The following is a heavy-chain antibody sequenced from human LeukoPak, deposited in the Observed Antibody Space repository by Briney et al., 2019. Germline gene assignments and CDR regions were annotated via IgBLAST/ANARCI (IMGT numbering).Heavy chain of an antibody. CDR1: GYIFGKHG. V-gene: IGHV1-18*01. Sequence: ASVKVSCKASGYIFGKHGISWVRQAPGQGLEWMGWISAYYGDTNQAQKFQGRVTMTKDTSTSTAYMELRSLRSDDTAVYYCARDPSNSSGWRTWFDPWGQGTLVTVSP. J-gene: IGHJ5*02. D-gene: IGHD6-19*01. CDR2: ISAYYGDT. CDR3: ARDPSNSSGWRTWFDP.